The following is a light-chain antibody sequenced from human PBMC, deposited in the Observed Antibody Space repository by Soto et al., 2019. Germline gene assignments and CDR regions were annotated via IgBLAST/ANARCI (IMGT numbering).Light chain of an antibody. V-gene: IGLV2-14*01. J-gene: IGLJ2*01. CDR1: SSDVGGYNY. Sequence: QSALTQPASVSGSPGQSSTISCTGTSSDVGGYNYVSWYQQHPGKAPKLMIYDVSNRPSGVSNRFSGSKSGNTASLTISGLQAEDEADYYCSSYTSSSTVVFGGGTKLTGL. CDR3: SSYTSSSTVV. CDR2: DVS.